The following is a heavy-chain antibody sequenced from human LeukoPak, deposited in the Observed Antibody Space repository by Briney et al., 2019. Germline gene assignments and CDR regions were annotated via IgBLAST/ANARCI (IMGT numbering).Heavy chain of an antibody. CDR3: ARDLGAARHFDY. Sequence: SETLSLTCTVSGSSISAYYWTWIRQSPGEGLEWIGYIYYSGSTNYNPSLKSRVTISVDTSKNQFSLKLSSVTAADTAVYYCARDLGAARHFDYWGQGTLVTVSS. D-gene: IGHD6-6*01. J-gene: IGHJ4*02. CDR2: IYYSGST. CDR1: GSSISAYY. V-gene: IGHV4-59*01.